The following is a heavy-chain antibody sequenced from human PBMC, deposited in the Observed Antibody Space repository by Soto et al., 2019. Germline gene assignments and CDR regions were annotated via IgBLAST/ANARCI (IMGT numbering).Heavy chain of an antibody. D-gene: IGHD6-6*01. CDR2: ISYDGSNK. Sequence: PGGSLRLSCAASGFTFSSYGMHWVRQAPGKGLEWVAVISYDGSNKYYADSVKGRFTISRDNSKNTLYLQMNSLRAEDTAVYYCAKASGDSSSSADPWGQGT. CDR1: GFTFSSYG. CDR3: AKASGDSSSSADP. J-gene: IGHJ5*02. V-gene: IGHV3-30*18.